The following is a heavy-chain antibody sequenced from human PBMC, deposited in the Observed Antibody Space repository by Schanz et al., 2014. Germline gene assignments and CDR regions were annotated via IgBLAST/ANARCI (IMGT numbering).Heavy chain of an antibody. Sequence: VQLVESGGGLIQPGGSLRLSCAASGFTFSGNAMHWVRQAPGKGLEWVAVVSDDGNKKYYADSVKGRFTISRDNSKNTLYLQMNGLRGEDTAVYYCARDHTTESYYSAGPPIDYWGQGTLLTVSP. CDR1: GFTFSGNA. CDR3: ARDHTTESYYSAGPPIDY. J-gene: IGHJ4*02. D-gene: IGHD1-26*01. CDR2: VSDDGNKK. V-gene: IGHV3-30*03.